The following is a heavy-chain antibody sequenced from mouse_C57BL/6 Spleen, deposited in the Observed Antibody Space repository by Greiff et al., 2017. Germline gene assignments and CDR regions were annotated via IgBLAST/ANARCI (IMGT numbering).Heavy chain of an antibody. Sequence: QVQLQQSGAELVRPGASVTLSCKASGYTFTDYDMHWLKQTPVHGLEWIGAIDPETGGTAYNQKFKGKAILTADKSSSTAYMELRSLTSEDSAVYYCTRSEYRYFDVWGKGTTVTVSS. CDR2: IDPETGGT. V-gene: IGHV1-15*01. CDR3: TRSEYRYFDV. CDR1: GYTFTDYD. J-gene: IGHJ1*03.